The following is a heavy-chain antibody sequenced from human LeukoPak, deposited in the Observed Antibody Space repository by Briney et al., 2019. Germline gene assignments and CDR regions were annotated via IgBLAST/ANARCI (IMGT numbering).Heavy chain of an antibody. D-gene: IGHD1-14*01. V-gene: IGHV1-2*02. J-gene: IGHJ5*02. CDR2: INPNSGGT. CDR1: GYTFTGYY. Sequence: ASVKLSCKASGYTFTGYYMHWVRQAPGQGLEWMGWINPNSGGTNYAQKFQGRVTMTRDTSISTAYMELSRLRSDDTAVYYCARDQVAEIATVARPAGWFDPWGQGTLVTVSS. CDR3: ARDQVAEIATVARPAGWFDP.